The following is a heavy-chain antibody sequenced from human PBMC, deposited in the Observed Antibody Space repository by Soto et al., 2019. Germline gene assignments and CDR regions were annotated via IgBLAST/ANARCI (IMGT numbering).Heavy chain of an antibody. CDR2: ISAYNGNT. D-gene: IGHD3-16*01. CDR1: GYTFTSYG. J-gene: IGHJ6*02. V-gene: IGHV1-18*01. Sequence: QVQLVQSGAEVKKPGASVKVSCKASGYTFTSYGISWVRQAPGQGLEWMGWISAYNGNTNYAQTLQGRVTMTTDTSTSTAYMELRCLRSDDTAVYYCATEGALGENYYDCGMDVWGQGTTVTVSS. CDR3: ATEGALGENYYDCGMDV.